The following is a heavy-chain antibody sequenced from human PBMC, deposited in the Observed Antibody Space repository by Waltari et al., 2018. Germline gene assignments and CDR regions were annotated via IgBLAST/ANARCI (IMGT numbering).Heavy chain of an antibody. CDR3: ARGVYGVEY. Sequence: QVQLVQSGAEVKKPGASVKVSFKASGSTFSSYAISWVRQSPGQRLKWMGWIIPILGKASQAQNFQGRVTPTADKPTRRAYMELSSLRSEDTAVYYCARGVYGVEYWGQGTLVSVPS. D-gene: IGHD4-17*01. CDR2: IIPILGKA. CDR1: GSTFSSYA. J-gene: IGHJ4*02. V-gene: IGHV1-69*10.